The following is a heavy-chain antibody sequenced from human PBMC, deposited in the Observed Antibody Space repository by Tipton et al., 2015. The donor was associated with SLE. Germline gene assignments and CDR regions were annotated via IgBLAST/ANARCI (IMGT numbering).Heavy chain of an antibody. V-gene: IGHV4-59*08. J-gene: IGHJ2*01. D-gene: IGHD3-22*01. CDR3: ARGSGYDSSGPWYFDL. Sequence: TLSLTCTVSGGSISSYYWSWIRQPPGKGLEWIGYIYNSGSTNYNPSLKSRVAISVDTSKKQFSLNLRSVTAADTAVYYCARGSGYDSSGPWYFDLWGRGTLVTVPS. CDR2: IYNSGST. CDR1: GGSISSYY.